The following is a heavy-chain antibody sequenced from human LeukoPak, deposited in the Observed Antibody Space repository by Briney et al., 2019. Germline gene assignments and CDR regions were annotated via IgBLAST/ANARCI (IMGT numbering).Heavy chain of an antibody. CDR2: INHSGST. CDR1: GGSFSGYY. J-gene: IGHJ4*02. CDR3: AREQLAPSFDS. Sequence: SETLSLTCAVYGGSFSGYYWSWIRQPPGKGLEWIGEINHSGSTNYNPSLKSRVTISLDTSKNQFSLILNSVTAADTAVYYCAREQLAPSFDSWGQGTLVTVSS. V-gene: IGHV4-34*01. D-gene: IGHD6-6*01.